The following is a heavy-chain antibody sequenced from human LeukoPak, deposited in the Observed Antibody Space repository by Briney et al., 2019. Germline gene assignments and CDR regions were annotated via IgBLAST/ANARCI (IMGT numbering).Heavy chain of an antibody. CDR1: GFTFSNAW. D-gene: IGHD5-18*01. V-gene: IGHV3-15*01. CDR3: TTCGYSYGYSFDY. CDR2: IKSKTDGGTT. J-gene: IGHJ4*02. Sequence: PGGSLRRSCAASGFTFSNAWMSWVRQAPGKGLEWVGRIKSKTDGGTTDYAAPVKGRFTISRDDSKNTLYLQMNSLKTEDTAVYYCTTCGYSYGYSFDYWGQGTLVTVSS.